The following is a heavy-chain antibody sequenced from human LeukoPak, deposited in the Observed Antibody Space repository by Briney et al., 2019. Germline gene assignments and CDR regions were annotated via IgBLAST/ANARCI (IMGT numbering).Heavy chain of an antibody. D-gene: IGHD5-12*01. CDR2: INPNSGGT. V-gene: IGHV1-2*02. CDR3: ARGVVATISGWFDP. Sequence: ASVKVSFKASGYTFTGYYMHWVRQAPGQGLEWMGWINPNSGGTNYAQKFQGRVTMTRDTSISTAYMELSSLRSEDTAVYYCARGVVATISGWFDPWGQGTLVTVSS. CDR1: GYTFTGYY. J-gene: IGHJ5*02.